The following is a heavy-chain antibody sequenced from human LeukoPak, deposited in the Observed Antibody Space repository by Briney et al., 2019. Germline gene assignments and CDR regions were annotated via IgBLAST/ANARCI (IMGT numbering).Heavy chain of an antibody. CDR3: AKDMSAWFGELLSTSSTYGMDV. Sequence: PGGSLRLSCAASGFTFDDYAMHWVRQAPGKGLEWVSGISWNSGSIGYADSVKGRFTISRDNAKNSLYLQMNSLRAEDTALYYCAKDMSAWFGELLSTSSTYGMDVWGQGTTVTVSS. J-gene: IGHJ6*02. CDR2: ISWNSGSI. V-gene: IGHV3-9*01. D-gene: IGHD3-10*01. CDR1: GFTFDDYA.